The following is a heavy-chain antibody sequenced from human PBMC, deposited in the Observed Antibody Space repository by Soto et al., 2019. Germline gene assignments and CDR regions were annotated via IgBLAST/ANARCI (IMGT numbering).Heavy chain of an antibody. CDR3: VTLGHDDYYYYYMDV. Sequence: GGSLRLSCAASGFTFSDYYMSWIRQAPGKGLEWVSYISSSGSTIYYADSVKGRFTISRDNAKNSLYLQMNSLRAEDTAVYYCVTLGHDDYYYYYMDVWGKGTTVTVSS. J-gene: IGHJ6*03. V-gene: IGHV3-11*01. CDR2: ISSSGSTI. D-gene: IGHD1-1*01. CDR1: GFTFSDYY.